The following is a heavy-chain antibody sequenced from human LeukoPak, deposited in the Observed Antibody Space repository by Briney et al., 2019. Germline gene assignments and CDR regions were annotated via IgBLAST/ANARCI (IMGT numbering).Heavy chain of an antibody. CDR3: TTDYYDAIGSDF. Sequence: GGSLRLSCAASGFTFSSYWMSWVRQAPGKGLEWVGRIKSKTDGGTTDYAAPVKGRFTISRDDSKSTLYLQMNSLKTEDTAVYYCTTDYYDAIGSDFWGQGTLVTVSS. V-gene: IGHV3-15*01. D-gene: IGHD3-22*01. CDR2: IKSKTDGGTT. CDR1: GFTFSSYW. J-gene: IGHJ4*02.